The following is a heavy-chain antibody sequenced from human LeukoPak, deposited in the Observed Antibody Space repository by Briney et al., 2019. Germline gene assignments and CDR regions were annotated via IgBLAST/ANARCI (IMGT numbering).Heavy chain of an antibody. Sequence: GGSLRLSCAASGFTFSSCAMSWVRQAPGKGLEWVSAISGSGDSTYYADSVKGRFTISRDNSKNTLYLQLNSLRAEDTAVYYCAKSRSSEARAGSNYWGQGTLVTVSS. D-gene: IGHD6-6*01. J-gene: IGHJ4*02. V-gene: IGHV3-23*01. CDR2: ISGSGDST. CDR3: AKSRSSEARAGSNY. CDR1: GFTFSSCA.